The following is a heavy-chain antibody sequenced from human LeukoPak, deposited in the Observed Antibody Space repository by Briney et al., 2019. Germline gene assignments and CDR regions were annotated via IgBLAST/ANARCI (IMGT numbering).Heavy chain of an antibody. J-gene: IGHJ4*02. CDR3: ARTPLAAASPYFDY. D-gene: IGHD6-13*01. CDR1: GYTLTSYA. V-gene: IGHV7-4-1*02. CDR2: INTNTGNP. Sequence: ASVKVSCKASGYTLTSYAMNWVRQAPGQGLEWMGWINTNTGNPTYAQGFTGRFVFSLDTSVSTAYLQISSLKAEDTAVYYCARTPLAAASPYFDYWGQGTLVTVSS.